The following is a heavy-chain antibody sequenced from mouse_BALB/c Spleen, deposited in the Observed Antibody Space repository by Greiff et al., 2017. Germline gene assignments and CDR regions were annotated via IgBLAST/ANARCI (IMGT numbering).Heavy chain of an antibody. D-gene: IGHD1-1*01. CDR2: INPSNGGT. CDR1: GYTFTSYY. J-gene: IGHJ4*01. Sequence: VQLQQSGAELVKPGASVKLSCKASGYTFTSYYMYWVKQRPGQGLEWIGEINPSNGGTNFNEKFKSKATLTVDKSSSTAYMQLSSLTSEDSAVYYCTREGPYYGSSYAMDYWGQGTSVTVSS. V-gene: IGHV1S81*02. CDR3: TREGPYYGSSYAMDY.